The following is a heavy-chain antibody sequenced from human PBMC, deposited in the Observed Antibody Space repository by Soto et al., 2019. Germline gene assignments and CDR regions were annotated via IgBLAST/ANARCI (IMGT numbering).Heavy chain of an antibody. CDR2: IRSKAYGGTT. V-gene: IGHV3-49*03. J-gene: IGHJ6*03. D-gene: IGHD2-2*02. Sequence: GGSLRLSCTASGFTFGDYAMSWFRQAPGKGLEWVGFIRSKAYGGTTEYAASVKGRFTISRDDSKSIAYLQMNSLKTEDTAVYYCTRDGDLVPAAIPPYYYYMDVWGKGTTVTVSS. CDR1: GFTFGDYA. CDR3: TRDGDLVPAAIPPYYYYMDV.